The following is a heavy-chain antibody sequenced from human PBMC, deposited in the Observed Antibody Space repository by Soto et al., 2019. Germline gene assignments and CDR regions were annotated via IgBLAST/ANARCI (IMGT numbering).Heavy chain of an antibody. CDR1: GGSIKTTGYY. CDR3: ARHVESTAATDS. CDR2: IYHRGTT. Sequence: QVKMQESGPGLVKPSETLSLTCTVSGGSIKTTGYYWNCIRQRPGKGLEWIGNIYHRGTTYYHPSLKSRVSLPVDTSNNQFSLRLTSVTAADTAVYFCARHVESTAATDSWGQGILVTVSA. J-gene: IGHJ4*02. D-gene: IGHD4-17*01. V-gene: IGHV4-31*03.